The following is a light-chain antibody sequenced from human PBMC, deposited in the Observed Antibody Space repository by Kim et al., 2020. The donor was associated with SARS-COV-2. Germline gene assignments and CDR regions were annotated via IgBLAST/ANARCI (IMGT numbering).Light chain of an antibody. CDR3: SSYTHNGTPNYV. J-gene: IGLJ1*01. CDR2: DVS. CDR1: SSDVGGYKY. Sequence: QSALTQPASVSGSPGQSITISCTGTSSDVGGYKYVSWYQQHPGKAPKLMIYDVSNRPSGVSNRFSGSQSGNTASLTISGLQAEDEADYYCSSYTHNGTPNYVFGTGTRVTVL. V-gene: IGLV2-14*03.